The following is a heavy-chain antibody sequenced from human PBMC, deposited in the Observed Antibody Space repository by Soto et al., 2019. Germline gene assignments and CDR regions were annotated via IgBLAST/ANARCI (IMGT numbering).Heavy chain of an antibody. Sequence: SEPLSLTCAVSGDSISPSYWTWIRQSPGKGLEWIGCIYYSWKSNYNPSLTSRVTISVDTSKNQFSLKLSSVTAADTAVYYCARHRYSYGVYYFDYWGQGTLVTVSS. CDR2: IYYSWKS. CDR1: GDSISPSY. CDR3: ARHRYSYGVYYFDY. V-gene: IGHV4-59*08. D-gene: IGHD5-18*01. J-gene: IGHJ4*02.